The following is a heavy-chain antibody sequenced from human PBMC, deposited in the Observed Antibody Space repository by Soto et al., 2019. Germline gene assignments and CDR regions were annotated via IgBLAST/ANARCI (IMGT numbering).Heavy chain of an antibody. CDR1: GFTFSSYS. J-gene: IGHJ4*02. V-gene: IGHV3-21*01. CDR3: ARDLTVVGATADY. Sequence: GGSLRLSCAASGFTFSSYSMNWVRQAPGKGLEWVSSISSSSYIYYADSVKGRFTISRDNAKNSLYLQMNSLRAEDTAVYYCARDLTVVGATADYWGQGTLVTVSS. D-gene: IGHD1-26*01. CDR2: ISSSSYI.